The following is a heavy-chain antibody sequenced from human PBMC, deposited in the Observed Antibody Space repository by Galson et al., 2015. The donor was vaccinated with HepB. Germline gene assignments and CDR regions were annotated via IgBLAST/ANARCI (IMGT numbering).Heavy chain of an antibody. D-gene: IGHD1-1*01. CDR3: ARDRTAAFDY. V-gene: IGHV1-3*01. CDR2: INAGNGNT. Sequence: SVKVSCKASGYTFTTYGIFWVRQAPGQGLEWMGLINAGNGNTKYSQKFQGRVTITRDTSASTAYMELSSLRSEDTAVYYCARDRTAAFDYWGQGTLVTVSS. J-gene: IGHJ4*02. CDR1: GYTFTTYG.